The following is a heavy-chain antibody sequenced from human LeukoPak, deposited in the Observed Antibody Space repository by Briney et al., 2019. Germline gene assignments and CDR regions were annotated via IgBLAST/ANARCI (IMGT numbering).Heavy chain of an antibody. V-gene: IGHV5-51*01. D-gene: IGHD5-24*01. CDR1: GFGFTNYW. CDR3: ARGAEIEMATITDYFYYMDV. Sequence: GESLKISFESSGFGFTNYWIGWVRPLPGKGLGWMGIMYPGDTHIRYSPSFEGQVTISADKSISTPYLQWSSLKASDTAMYYCARGAEIEMATITDYFYYMDVWGKGTTVTVSS. J-gene: IGHJ6*03. CDR2: MYPGDTHI.